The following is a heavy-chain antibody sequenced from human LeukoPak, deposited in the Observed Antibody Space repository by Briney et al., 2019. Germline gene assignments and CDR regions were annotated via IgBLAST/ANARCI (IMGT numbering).Heavy chain of an antibody. V-gene: IGHV3-23*01. CDR3: AKRRKYGSGSYYFDY. CDR2: ISGSGGST. CDR1: GFTFSSYA. J-gene: IGHJ4*02. Sequence: GGSLRLSCAASGFTFSSYAMSWVRQAPGKGLEGVSAISGSGGSTYYAASVKGRFTISRDNSKNTLYLQMNSLRAEDTAVYYCAKRRKYGSGSYYFDYWGQGTLVTVSS. D-gene: IGHD3-10*01.